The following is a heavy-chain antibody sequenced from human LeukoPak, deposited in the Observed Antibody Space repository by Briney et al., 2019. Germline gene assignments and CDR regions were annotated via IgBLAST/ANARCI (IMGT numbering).Heavy chain of an antibody. V-gene: IGHV4-30-2*01. D-gene: IGHD4-17*01. CDR1: GGSISSGGYY. Sequence: SQTLSLTCTVSGGSISSGGYYWSWIRQPPGKGLEWIGYIYHSGSTYYNPSLKSRVTISVDRSKNQFSLKLSSVTAADTAVYYCARDADDYGYFDYWGQGTLVTVSS. CDR2: IYHSGST. J-gene: IGHJ4*02. CDR3: ARDADDYGYFDY.